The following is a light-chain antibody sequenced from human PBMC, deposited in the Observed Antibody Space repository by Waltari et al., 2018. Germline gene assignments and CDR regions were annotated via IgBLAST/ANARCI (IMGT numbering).Light chain of an antibody. CDR3: TSYAGSKNV. J-gene: IGLJ1*01. V-gene: IGLV2-8*01. CDR2: EVT. Sequence: QSALTQPPSASGSPGQSVTISCTGPSRDVGAYNYVSWYQQHPGKGPNLMIYEVTKRPPGVPDRFSGSKSGNTASLTVSGLQAEDEADYYCTSYAGSKNVFGTGTKVTVL. CDR1: SRDVGAYNY.